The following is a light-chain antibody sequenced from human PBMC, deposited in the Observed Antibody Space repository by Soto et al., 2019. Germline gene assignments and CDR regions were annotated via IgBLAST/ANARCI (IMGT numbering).Light chain of an antibody. J-gene: IGKJ5*01. V-gene: IGKV1-27*01. CDR1: QDISVY. Sequence: DIQMTQSPSSLSASVGDRVTITCRASQDISVYLAWYQQKPGKVPKLLIYSASPLQSGVPSRFSGSGSGTVFTPNVSSLQPEDVATYFCQTFSTAPLTFEEGTRLEIK. CDR2: SAS. CDR3: QTFSTAPLT.